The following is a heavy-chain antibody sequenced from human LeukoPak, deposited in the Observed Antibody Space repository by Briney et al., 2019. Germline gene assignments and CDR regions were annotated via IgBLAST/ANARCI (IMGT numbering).Heavy chain of an antibody. CDR1: GYSFKSRD. V-gene: IGHV1-8*01. CDR3: ARGSAAAEDV. D-gene: IGHD6-13*01. Sequence: GASVKVSCKASGYSFKSRDIEWVRQATGQGPEWMGWMNPDSGNTGYAQKFQGRVTMTRDMSTSTVYMELSSLRSEDTAVCYCARGSAAAEDVWGKGTTVTVSS. CDR2: MNPDSGNT. J-gene: IGHJ6*04.